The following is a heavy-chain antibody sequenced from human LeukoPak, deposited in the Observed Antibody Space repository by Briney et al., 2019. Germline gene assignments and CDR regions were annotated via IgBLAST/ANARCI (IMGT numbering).Heavy chain of an antibody. Sequence: GGSLRLSCAASGFTFSSYAMSWVRQAPGKGLEWVSAISGSGGSTYYADSVKGRFTISRDNSKNTLYLQMNSLRTEDTAVYYCAKDYDILTGLLDYWGQGTLVTVSS. CDR1: GFTFSSYA. D-gene: IGHD3-9*01. V-gene: IGHV3-23*01. CDR2: ISGSGGST. J-gene: IGHJ4*02. CDR3: AKDYDILTGLLDY.